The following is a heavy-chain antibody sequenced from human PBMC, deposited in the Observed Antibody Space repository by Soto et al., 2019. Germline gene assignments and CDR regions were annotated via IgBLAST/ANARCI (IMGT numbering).Heavy chain of an antibody. CDR1: GFSLSTSGVG. D-gene: IGHD5-12*01. CDR2: IYWDDDK. V-gene: IGHV2-5*02. Sequence: SGPTLVNPTQTLTLTCTFSGFSLSTSGVGVGWIRQPPGKALEWLALIYWDDDKRYSPSLKSRLTFTKDTSKNQVVLTMTNMDPVDTATYYCAHKAEMATMSWGYYFDYWGQGALVTVSS. J-gene: IGHJ4*02. CDR3: AHKAEMATMSWGYYFDY.